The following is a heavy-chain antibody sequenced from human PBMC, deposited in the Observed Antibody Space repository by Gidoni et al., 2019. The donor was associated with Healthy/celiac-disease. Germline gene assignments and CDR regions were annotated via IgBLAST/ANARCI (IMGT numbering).Heavy chain of an antibody. V-gene: IGHV3-53*01. D-gene: IGHD2-21*02. Sequence: EVQLVEHGGGLIQPGGSLRLSCAASGFTVSSNYMRWVRQARGQGLEWVSVIYSGGSTYYADSVKVRFTISRDKTKNTLYLQMNSLRADDTAVYYCARGGYCGGYCYLGDAFDIWGQGTMVTVSS. J-gene: IGHJ3*02. CDR1: GFTVSSNY. CDR2: IYSGGST. CDR3: ARGGYCGGYCYLGDAFDI.